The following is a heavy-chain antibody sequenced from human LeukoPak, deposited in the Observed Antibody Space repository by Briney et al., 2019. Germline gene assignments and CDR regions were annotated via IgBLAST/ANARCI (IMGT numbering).Heavy chain of an antibody. D-gene: IGHD3-22*01. Sequence: RESLKISCKGSGYSFTSYWIGWVRQMPGKGLEWMGIIYLGDSDTRYSPSFQGQVTISADKSISTAYLQWSSLKASDTAMYYCARTNYYDSSGYYFLDYWGQGTLVTVSS. CDR3: ARTNYYDSSGYYFLDY. CDR1: GYSFTSYW. V-gene: IGHV5-51*01. CDR2: IYLGDSDT. J-gene: IGHJ4*02.